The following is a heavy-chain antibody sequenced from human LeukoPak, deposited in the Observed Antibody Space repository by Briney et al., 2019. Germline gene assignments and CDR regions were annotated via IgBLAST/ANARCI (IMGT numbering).Heavy chain of an antibody. CDR1: GYTFTSYD. CDR2: MNPNSGNT. CDR3: ARGPISWFGERGWFDP. J-gene: IGHJ5*02. V-gene: IGHV1-8*01. Sequence: GASVKVSCKASGYTFTSYDINWVRQATGQGLEWMGWMNPNSGNTGYAQKFQGRVTMTRNTSISTAYMELSSLRSEDTAVYYCARGPISWFGERGWFDPWGQGTLVTVSS. D-gene: IGHD3-10*01.